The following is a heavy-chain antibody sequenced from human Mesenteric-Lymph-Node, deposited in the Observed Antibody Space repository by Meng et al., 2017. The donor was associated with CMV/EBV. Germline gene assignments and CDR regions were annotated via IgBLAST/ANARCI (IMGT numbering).Heavy chain of an antibody. CDR1: GFTFSSYP. J-gene: IGHJ6*02. CDR2: ISYDGSNQ. CDR3: ARSSTSRIRYYGMDV. D-gene: IGHD6-6*01. V-gene: IGHV3-30-3*01. Sequence: GESLKISCAASGFTFSSYPMHWVRQAPGKGLEWVSVISYDGSNQFYADSVKGRFTISRDNAKNSLYLQMNSLRAEDTAVYYCARSSTSRIRYYGMDVWGQGTTVTVSS.